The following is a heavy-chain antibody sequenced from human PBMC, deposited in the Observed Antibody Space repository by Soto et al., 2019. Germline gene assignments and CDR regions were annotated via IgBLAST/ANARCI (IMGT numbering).Heavy chain of an antibody. V-gene: IGHV2-5*02. D-gene: IGHD3-3*01. CDR2: IYWDDDK. Sequence: QITLNESGPTVVNPAEPLTLTCTFSGFSLTTSGVGVGWIRQSPGKAPEWLALIYWDDDKRYSASLKSRLTITKDTSKNQVVLTMASVDPADTAIYYCAHRILRTVFGLVTTTAIYFDFWGQGTPVVVSS. CDR1: GFSLTTSGVG. CDR3: AHRILRTVFGLVTTTAIYFDF. J-gene: IGHJ4*02.